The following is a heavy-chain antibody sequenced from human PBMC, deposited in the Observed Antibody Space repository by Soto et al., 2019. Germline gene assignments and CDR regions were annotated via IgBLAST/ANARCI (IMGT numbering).Heavy chain of an antibody. Sequence: QVQLVQSGAEVKKPGASVKVSCKASGYTFTSYDINWVRKDTGQGLAWLGWMNPNSGKTGYAHKFEGRVTMTRNTSISTAYMELSSLRSEDTAVYYCARGRQSGYYYYYYMDVWGKGTTVTVSS. CDR2: MNPNSGKT. J-gene: IGHJ6*03. CDR1: GYTFTSYD. V-gene: IGHV1-8*01. CDR3: ARGRQSGYYYYYYMDV.